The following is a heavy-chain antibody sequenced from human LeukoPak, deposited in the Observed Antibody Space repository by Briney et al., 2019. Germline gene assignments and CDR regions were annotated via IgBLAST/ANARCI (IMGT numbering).Heavy chain of an antibody. J-gene: IGHJ4*02. CDR1: GYTFTSYG. CDR3: AREGLDYYDSSGYMY. Sequence: ASVKVSCKASGYTFTSYGISWVRQAPGQGLEWMGWISAYNGNTNYAQKLQGRVTMTTDTSTSTAYMELRSLRSDDTAVYYCAREGLDYYDSSGYMYWGQGTLVSVSS. V-gene: IGHV1-18*01. CDR2: ISAYNGNT. D-gene: IGHD3-22*01.